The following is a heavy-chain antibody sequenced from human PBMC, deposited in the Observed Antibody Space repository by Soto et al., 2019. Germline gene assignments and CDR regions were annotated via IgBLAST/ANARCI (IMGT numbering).Heavy chain of an antibody. CDR3: AKVANSSGTFDY. CDR2: ISFDGSKK. V-gene: IGHV3-30*18. J-gene: IGHJ4*02. CDR1: GFIFSSYG. Sequence: GGSLRLSCAASGFIFSSYGMHWVRQAPGKGLEWVAVISFDGSKKYYADSVKGRFTISRDNSKNTLDLHMNSLRTEDTAVYYCAKVANSSGTFDYWGQGTLATAS.